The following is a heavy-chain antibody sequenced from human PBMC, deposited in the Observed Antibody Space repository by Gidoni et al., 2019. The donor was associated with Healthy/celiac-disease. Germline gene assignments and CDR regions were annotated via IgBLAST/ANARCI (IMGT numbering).Heavy chain of an antibody. Sequence: EVQLVESGGGLVKPGGSLRRSCAASGFTFSSYSMNWVRHAPGKGLEWVSSISSSSSYIYYADSVKGRFTISRDNAKNSLYLQMNSLRAEDTAVYYCARDLGTTVTTAVYWGQGTLVTVSS. CDR3: ARDLGTTVTTAVY. V-gene: IGHV3-21*01. CDR1: GFTFSSYS. J-gene: IGHJ4*02. D-gene: IGHD4-17*01. CDR2: ISSSSSYI.